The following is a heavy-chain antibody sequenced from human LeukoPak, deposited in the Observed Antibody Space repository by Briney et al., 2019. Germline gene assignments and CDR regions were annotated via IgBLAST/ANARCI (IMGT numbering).Heavy chain of an antibody. Sequence: ASVKVSCKASGSTFTSYGSNWVRQATGQRLEWMGGMKLNRGNTGYPHKFQGRVTMTRNTSISTAYMELSNLRSEDTAVYYCAREQSSYDFWSGFYYYYGMDVWGQGTTVTVSS. D-gene: IGHD3-3*01. CDR3: AREQSSYDFWSGFYYYYGMDV. V-gene: IGHV1-8*01. J-gene: IGHJ6*02. CDR2: MKLNRGNT. CDR1: GSTFTSYG.